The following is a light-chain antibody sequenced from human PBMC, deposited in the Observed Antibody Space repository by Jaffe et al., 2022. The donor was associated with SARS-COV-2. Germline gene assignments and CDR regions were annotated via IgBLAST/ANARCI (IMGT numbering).Light chain of an antibody. CDR3: QQYYSIPYT. J-gene: IGKJ2*01. Sequence: DIVMTQSPDSLAVSLGERATINCKSSQSVLYSSSNKNYLAWYQQKPGQPPKLLIYWASTRESGVPDRFSGSGSGTDFTLTISSLQAEDVAVYSCQQYYSIPYTFGRGTKLEIK. CDR2: WAS. V-gene: IGKV4-1*01. CDR1: QSVLYSSSNKNY.